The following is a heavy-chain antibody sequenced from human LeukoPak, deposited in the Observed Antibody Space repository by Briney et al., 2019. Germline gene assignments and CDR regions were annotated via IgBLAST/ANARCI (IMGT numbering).Heavy chain of an antibody. CDR3: ARGGLCTGTSCYLAWFDP. V-gene: IGHV5-51*01. CDR1: GYRFTNYW. CDR2: IYPDDSDT. Sequence: GESLKISCKGSGYRFTNYWIGWVRQMPGKVLELMGIIYPDDSDTRYSPSFQGQVTISADKSISTAYLRWSSLKASDTAIYYCARGGLCTGTSCYLAWFDPWGQGTLVTVSS. D-gene: IGHD2-2*01. J-gene: IGHJ5*02.